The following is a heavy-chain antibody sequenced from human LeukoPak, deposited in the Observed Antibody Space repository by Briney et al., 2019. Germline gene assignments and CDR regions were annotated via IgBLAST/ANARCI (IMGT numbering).Heavy chain of an antibody. J-gene: IGHJ4*02. V-gene: IGHV4-59*02. CDR1: GLTVSSNY. CDR2: ISHSGNT. CDR3: ARAGTENLNWRYYIDF. D-gene: IGHD1-1*01. Sequence: GSLRLSCAASGLTVSSNYMSWVRQAPGKGLEWIVYISHSGNTNYNPSLKSRVTISLDKSNNQFSLRLSSVTAADTTVYYCARAGTENLNWRYYIDFWGQGILVTVSS.